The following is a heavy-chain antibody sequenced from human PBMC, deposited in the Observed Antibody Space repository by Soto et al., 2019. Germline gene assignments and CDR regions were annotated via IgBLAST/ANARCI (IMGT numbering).Heavy chain of an antibody. J-gene: IGHJ5*02. CDR2: IYHSGST. Sequence: PSETLSLTCSISGGSITSGGYSWNWIRQPPGKGLEWIGNIYHSGSTYYNPSLKSRVTLSVDTSKNQVSLKLDSVTAADTAVYYCAREGRAQNWIDHWGQGTLVTVSS. V-gene: IGHV4-30-2*01. CDR1: GGSITSGGYS. CDR3: AREGRAQNWIDH.